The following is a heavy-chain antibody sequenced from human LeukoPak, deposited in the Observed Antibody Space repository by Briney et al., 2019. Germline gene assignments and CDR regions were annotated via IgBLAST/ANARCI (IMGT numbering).Heavy chain of an antibody. CDR2: IIQDGSEK. CDR1: GFTFSTYW. J-gene: IGHJ6*03. CDR3: ARVGSSGWSTYYYHYYMDV. V-gene: IGHV3-7*01. D-gene: IGHD6-19*01. Sequence: PGGSLRLSCAASGFTFSTYWMTWVRQAPGKGLEWVANIIQDGSEKYYVDSVKGRFTISRDNAKNLLYLQMNSLRAEDTAVYYCARVGSSGWSTYYYHYYMDVWGKGTTVTVSS.